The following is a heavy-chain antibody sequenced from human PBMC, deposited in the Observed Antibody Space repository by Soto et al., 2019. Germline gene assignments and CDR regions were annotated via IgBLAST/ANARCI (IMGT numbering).Heavy chain of an antibody. D-gene: IGHD4-17*01. CDR2: ISGSGGST. J-gene: IGHJ4*02. CDR3: AKGTTVVTLQGYDS. Sequence: GGSLRLSCAASGFTFSSYAMSWVRQAPGKGLEWVSAISGSGGSTYYADSVKGRFTISRDNSKNTLYLQMNSLRAEDTAVYYCAKGTTVVTLQGYDSWGQGTLVTVSS. CDR1: GFTFSSYA. V-gene: IGHV3-23*01.